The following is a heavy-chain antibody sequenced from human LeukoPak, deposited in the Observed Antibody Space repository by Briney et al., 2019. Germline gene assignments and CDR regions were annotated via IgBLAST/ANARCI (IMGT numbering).Heavy chain of an antibody. CDR2: ISWNSGSI. CDR1: GFIFNNYA. J-gene: IGHJ4*02. CDR3: AKDNRRHYTSGPNPDSLH. D-gene: IGHD6-19*01. Sequence: GRSLRLSCAGSGFIFNNYAMHWVRQPPGKGLEWVSGISWNSGSIDYADSVKGRLTISRDNAKNSLYLQMNSLRVEDTAFYYCAKDNRRHYTSGPNPDSLHWGQGALVTVSS. V-gene: IGHV3-9*01.